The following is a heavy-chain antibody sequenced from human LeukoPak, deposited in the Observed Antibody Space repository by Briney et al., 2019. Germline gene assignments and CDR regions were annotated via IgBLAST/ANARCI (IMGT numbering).Heavy chain of an antibody. CDR3: AKDLWEMEATFDY. D-gene: IGHD5-24*01. CDR2: ISYDGSNK. J-gene: IGHJ4*02. CDR1: GFTFSSFA. Sequence: GGSLRLSCAASGFTFSSFAMHWVRQAPGKGLEWVAVISYDGSNKYYADSVKGRFTISRDNSKNTLYLQMNSLRAEDTAVYYCAKDLWEMEATFDYWGQGTLVTVSS. V-gene: IGHV3-30*18.